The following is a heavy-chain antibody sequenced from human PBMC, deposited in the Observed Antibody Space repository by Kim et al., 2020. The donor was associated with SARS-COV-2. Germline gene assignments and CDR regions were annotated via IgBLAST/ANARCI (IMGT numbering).Heavy chain of an antibody. CDR2: IYSGDKT. D-gene: IGHD6-13*01. V-gene: IGHV3-66*01. CDR1: GFTVSSNY. J-gene: IGHJ4*02. CDR3: ATNLAAAGVV. Sequence: GGSLRLFCAASGFTVSSNYMSWLRQAPGKGLEWLSVIYSGDKTYYVESVKRRLTISRDNSKNTLYLQMSSLRVEGTAVYYCATNLAAAGVVWGQGTLVTV.